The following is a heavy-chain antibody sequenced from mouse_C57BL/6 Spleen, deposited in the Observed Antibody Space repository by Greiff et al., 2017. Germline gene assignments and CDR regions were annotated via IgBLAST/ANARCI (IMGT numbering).Heavy chain of an antibody. D-gene: IGHD1-1*01. Sequence: EVKLMESGGGLVQPGGSMKLSCVASGFTFSNYWMNWVRQSPEKGLEWVAQIRLKSDNYATHYAESVKGRFTISRDDSKSSVYLQMNNLRAEDTGIYDCAMDLSTTVVDYFDYWGQGTTLTVSS. CDR1: GFTFSNYW. J-gene: IGHJ2*01. CDR2: IRLKSDNYAT. V-gene: IGHV6-3*01. CDR3: AMDLSTTVVDYFDY.